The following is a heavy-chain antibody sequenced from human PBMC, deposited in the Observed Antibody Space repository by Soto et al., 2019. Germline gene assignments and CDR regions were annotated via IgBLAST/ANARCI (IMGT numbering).Heavy chain of an antibody. CDR2: IIPIFGIA. CDR3: ARDRGAYRPFHDAFDI. V-gene: IGHV1-69*04. D-gene: IGHD1-26*01. J-gene: IGHJ3*02. Sequence: SVKVSCKASGGTFSRYSITWVRQAPGHGLEWIGRIIPIFGIASYAQKFQGRVTMTRDTSTSTVYMELSSLRSEDTAVYYCARDRGAYRPFHDAFDIWGQGTMVTVSS. CDR1: GGTFSRYS.